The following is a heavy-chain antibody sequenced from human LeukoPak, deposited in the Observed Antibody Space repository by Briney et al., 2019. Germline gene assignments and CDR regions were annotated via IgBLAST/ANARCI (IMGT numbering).Heavy chain of an antibody. CDR1: GFTVSSNY. V-gene: IGHV3-53*01. CDR2: IYSGGST. J-gene: IGHJ4*02. CDR3: ARSFNNWNYLDY. Sequence: GGSLRLSCADSGFTVSSNYMSWVRQAPGKGREWVSVIYSGGSTYYADSVKGRFTISRDNSKNTLYLQMNSLRAEDTAVYYCARSFNNWNYLDYWGQGTLVTVSS. D-gene: IGHD1-20*01.